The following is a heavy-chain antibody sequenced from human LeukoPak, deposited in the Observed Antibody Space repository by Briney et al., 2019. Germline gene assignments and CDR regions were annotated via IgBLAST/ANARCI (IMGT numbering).Heavy chain of an antibody. Sequence: SQTLSLTCAVSGGSISSGGYSRSWIRQPPGKGLEWIGYIYHSGSTYYNPSLKSRVTISVDRSKNQFSLKLSSVTAADTAVYYCARAFRYCSSTSCYSYLDYWGQGTLVTVSS. CDR3: ARAFRYCSSTSCYSYLDY. CDR2: IYHSGST. CDR1: GGSISSGGYS. D-gene: IGHD2-2*02. J-gene: IGHJ4*02. V-gene: IGHV4-30-2*01.